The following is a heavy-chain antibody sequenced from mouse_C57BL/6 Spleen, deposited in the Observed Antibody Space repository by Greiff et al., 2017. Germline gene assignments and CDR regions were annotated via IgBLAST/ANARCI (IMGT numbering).Heavy chain of an antibody. CDR3: ARRDYDDGWYFDD. V-gene: IGHV5-17*01. Sequence: EVKLVESGGGLVKPGGSLKLSCAASGFTFTDYGMHWVRQAPEKGLEWVGYISSGSSTIYYADTVKGRCTITRDNAKNTLFLQMTSLRSEDAAVYYCARRDYDDGWYFDDWGTGTTVTVSS. CDR1: GFTFTDYG. D-gene: IGHD2-4*01. CDR2: ISSGSSTI. J-gene: IGHJ1*03.